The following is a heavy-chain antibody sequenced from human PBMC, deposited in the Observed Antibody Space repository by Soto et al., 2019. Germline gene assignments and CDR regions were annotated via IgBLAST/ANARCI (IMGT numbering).Heavy chain of an antibody. CDR2: ISGSGGST. Sequence: GGSLRLSCAASGFTFSSYAMSWVRQAPGKGLEWVSAISGSGGSTYYADSVKGRFTISRDNSKNTLYLQMNSLRAEDTAVYYWAKDRRYCSSPGCSIGMAVGGQGTRVTVPS. D-gene: IGHD2-2*01. CDR3: AKDRRYCSSPGCSIGMAV. V-gene: IGHV3-23*01. J-gene: IGHJ6*02. CDR1: GFTFSSYA.